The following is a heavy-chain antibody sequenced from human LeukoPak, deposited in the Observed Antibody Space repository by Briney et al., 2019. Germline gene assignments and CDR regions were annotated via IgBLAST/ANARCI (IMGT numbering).Heavy chain of an antibody. CDR1: GFTFSSYG. CDR2: IRYDGSNK. D-gene: IGHD6-6*01. Sequence: GGSLRLSCAASGFTFSSYGMHWVRQAPGKGLEWVAFIRYDGSNKYYADSVKGRFTISRDNSKNTLYLQMNSLRAEDTAVYYCAKEPNRIAARRVNDYWGQGTLVTVSS. J-gene: IGHJ4*02. CDR3: AKEPNRIAARRVNDY. V-gene: IGHV3-30*02.